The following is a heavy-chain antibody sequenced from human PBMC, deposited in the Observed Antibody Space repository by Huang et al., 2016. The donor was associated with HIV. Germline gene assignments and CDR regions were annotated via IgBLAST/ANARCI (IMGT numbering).Heavy chain of an antibody. V-gene: IGHV4-61*01. CDR2: IYYRGST. CDR1: GGSVSSGSYY. Sequence: QVQLQESGTGLVKTSETLSLTCTVSGGSVSSGSYYWSGIRQPPGKGLEWIGYIYYRGSTNYNPTRKSRVTISVDTSKNQFSLKLSSVTAADTAVYYCARGTGSGSFDYWGQGTLVTVSS. J-gene: IGHJ4*02. CDR3: ARGTGSGSFDY. D-gene: IGHD3-10*01.